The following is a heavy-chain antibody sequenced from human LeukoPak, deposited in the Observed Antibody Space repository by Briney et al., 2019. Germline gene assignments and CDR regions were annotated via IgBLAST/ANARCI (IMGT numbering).Heavy chain of an antibody. V-gene: IGHV3-48*03. Sequence: GGSLRLSCAASGFTFSSYEMNWVRQAPGKGLEWLSYISGSGSTIYYADSVKGRFTIARDNAKNSLYLQMNSLRAEDTAIYYCARPGINARVFDYWGQGTLVTVAS. CDR1: GFTFSSYE. CDR2: ISGSGSTI. CDR3: ARPGINARVFDY. J-gene: IGHJ4*02.